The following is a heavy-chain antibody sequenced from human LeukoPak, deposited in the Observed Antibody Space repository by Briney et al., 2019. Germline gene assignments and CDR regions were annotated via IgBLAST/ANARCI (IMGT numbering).Heavy chain of an antibody. V-gene: IGHV3-30*18. CDR3: AKDPRDGYNGNYFDY. D-gene: IGHD5-24*01. CDR1: GFTFSSYG. J-gene: IGHJ4*02. CDR2: ISYDGSNK. Sequence: GGPLRLSCAASGFTFSSYGMHWVRQAPGKGLEWVAVISYDGSNKYYADSVKGRFTISRDNSKNTLYLQMNSLRAEDTAVYYCAKDPRDGYNGNYFDYWGQGTLVTVSS.